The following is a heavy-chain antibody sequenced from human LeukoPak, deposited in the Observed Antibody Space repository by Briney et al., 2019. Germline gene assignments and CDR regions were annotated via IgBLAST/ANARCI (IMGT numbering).Heavy chain of an antibody. CDR3: ARGQYSSGGKVHFDY. CDR2: INHSGST. D-gene: IGHD6-19*01. CDR1: GVSFSGYY. V-gene: IGHV4-34*01. J-gene: IGHJ4*02. Sequence: SETLSLTCAVYGVSFSGYYWSWIRQPPGKGLEWIGEINHSGSTNYNPSLKSRVTISVDTSKNQFSLKLSSVTAADTAVYYCARGQYSSGGKVHFDYWGQGTLVTVSS.